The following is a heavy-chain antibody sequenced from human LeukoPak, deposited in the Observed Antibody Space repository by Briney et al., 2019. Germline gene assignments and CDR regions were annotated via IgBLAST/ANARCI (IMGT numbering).Heavy chain of an antibody. Sequence: GGSLRLSCAASGFTVSSNYMSWVRQAPGKGLEWVSAISGSGGSTYYADSVEGRFTISRDNSKNTLYLQMNSLRAEDTAVYSCAKVVNSGGYYYFDYWGQGTLVTVSS. V-gene: IGHV3-23*01. J-gene: IGHJ4*02. CDR3: AKVVNSGGYYYFDY. CDR2: ISGSGGST. D-gene: IGHD1-26*01. CDR1: GFTVSSNY.